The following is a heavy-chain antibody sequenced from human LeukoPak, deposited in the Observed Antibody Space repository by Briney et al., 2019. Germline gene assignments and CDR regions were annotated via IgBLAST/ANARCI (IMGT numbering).Heavy chain of an antibody. J-gene: IGHJ6*02. CDR3: TRHSDKYCSGAGCYVYNFYGMDV. Sequence: GGSLKLSCAASGLSFSGSAMHWVRQASGRGLEWLGRIRSKANSYVTAYAASVNGRFINSRDDSRNTAYLQMNSLQTEDTAVYYCTRHSDKYCSGAGCYVYNFYGMDVWGQGTTVTVSS. CDR1: GLSFSGSA. V-gene: IGHV3-73*01. D-gene: IGHD2-15*01. CDR2: IRSKANSYVT.